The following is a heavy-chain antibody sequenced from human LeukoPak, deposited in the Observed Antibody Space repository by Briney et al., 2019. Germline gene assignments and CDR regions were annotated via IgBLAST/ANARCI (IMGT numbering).Heavy chain of an antibody. CDR3: ARHSIIGGTEYAFDT. V-gene: IGHV4-31*03. CDR2: IYYSGST. J-gene: IGHJ3*02. CDR1: GGSISSGGYY. D-gene: IGHD2-15*01. Sequence: SETLSLTCTVSGGSISSGGYYWSWIRQHPGKGLEWIGYIYYSGSTYYNPSLKSRVTISVDTSKNQFSLKLSSVTAADTAVYYCARHSIIGGTEYAFDTWGQGIMVTVSS.